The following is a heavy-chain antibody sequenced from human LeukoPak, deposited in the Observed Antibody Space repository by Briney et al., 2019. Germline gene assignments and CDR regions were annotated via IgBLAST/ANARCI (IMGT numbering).Heavy chain of an antibody. CDR1: GGPISDYY. CDR2: IHKSDIT. Sequence: SETLSLTCTVSGGPISDYYWTWIRQPPGKGLQWIGYIHKSDITYYNPSLKSRVTISVDTSKNQFSLKLRSVTAADTAMYYCARQGYADFSSRPFDYWGQGTLVTVSS. V-gene: IGHV4-59*08. D-gene: IGHD4-17*01. CDR3: ARQGYADFSSRPFDY. J-gene: IGHJ4*02.